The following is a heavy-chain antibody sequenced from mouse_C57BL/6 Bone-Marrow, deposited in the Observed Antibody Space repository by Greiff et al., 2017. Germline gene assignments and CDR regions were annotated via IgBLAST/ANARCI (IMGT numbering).Heavy chain of an antibody. CDR2: ISYSGST. Sequence: ESGPGMVKPSQSLSLTCTVTGYSITSCYDWHWIRHFPGNKLEWMGYISYSGSTNYNPSLKSRISITHDTSKNHFFLKLNSVTTEDTATYYCASSYDYYAMDYWGQGTSVTVSS. J-gene: IGHJ4*01. CDR3: ASSYDYYAMDY. CDR1: GYSITSCYD. V-gene: IGHV3-1*01.